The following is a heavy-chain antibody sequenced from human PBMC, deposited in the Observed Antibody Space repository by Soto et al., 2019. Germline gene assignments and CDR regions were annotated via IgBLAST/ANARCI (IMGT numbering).Heavy chain of an antibody. V-gene: IGHV1-18*01. CDR2: ISAYNGNT. CDR3: ARAYCSGGSCYRNDAFDI. CDR1: GYTFTSYG. J-gene: IGHJ3*02. Sequence: GASVKVSCKASGYTFTSYGISWVRQAPGQGLEWMGWISAYNGNTNYAQKLQGRVTMTTDTSTSTAYMELRSLRSDDTAVYYCARAYCSGGSCYRNDAFDIWGQGTMVTVSS. D-gene: IGHD2-15*01.